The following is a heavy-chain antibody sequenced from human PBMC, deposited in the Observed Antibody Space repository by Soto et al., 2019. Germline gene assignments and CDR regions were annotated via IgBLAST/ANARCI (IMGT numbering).Heavy chain of an antibody. V-gene: IGHV3-74*01. Sequence: GGSLRLSCAASGFTFSSYWMHWVRQAPGKGLVWVSRLNSDGSSTSYADSVKGRFTISRDNAKNTLYLQMNSLRAEDTAVYYCAREASGGGYYYFDYWGQGTLVTVSS. CDR3: AREASGGGYYYFDY. J-gene: IGHJ4*02. CDR2: LNSDGSST. CDR1: GFTFSSYW. D-gene: IGHD3-22*01.